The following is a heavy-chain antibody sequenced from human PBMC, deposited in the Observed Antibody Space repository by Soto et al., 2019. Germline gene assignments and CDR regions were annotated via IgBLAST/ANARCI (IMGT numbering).Heavy chain of an antibody. J-gene: IGHJ4*02. CDR1: GFTFSSYG. D-gene: IGHD5-12*01. V-gene: IGHV3-30*18. Sequence: GGSLRLSCAASGFTFSSYGMHWVRQAPGKGLEWVAVISYDGSNKYYADSVKGRFTISRDNSKNTLYLQMNSLRAEDTAVYYCAKDRKYSGYDSPDYWGQGTLVTVSS. CDR2: ISYDGSNK. CDR3: AKDRKYSGYDSPDY.